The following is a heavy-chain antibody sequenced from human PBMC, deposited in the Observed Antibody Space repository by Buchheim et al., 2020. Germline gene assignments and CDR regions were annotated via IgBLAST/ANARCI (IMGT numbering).Heavy chain of an antibody. V-gene: IGHV4-39*07. D-gene: IGHD6-13*01. J-gene: IGHJ4*02. CDR2: VSYSGSA. Sequence: QLQLQESGPGLVKPSETLSLTCTVSGGSINSGNYYWAWIRQPPGKGLEGIGSVSYSGSASYNPSLKSRVAISVDTSTNQFSLKLRSVTAADTAFYYCTRSLHVFRAAAGPLDFWGQGTL. CDR1: GGSINSGNYY. CDR3: TRSLHVFRAAAGPLDF.